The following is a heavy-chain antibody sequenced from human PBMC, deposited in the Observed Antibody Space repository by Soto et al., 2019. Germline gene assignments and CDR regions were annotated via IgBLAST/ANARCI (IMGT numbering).Heavy chain of an antibody. Sequence: SETLSLTCTVSGGSVTSDEDYWTWIRQSPGKGLEWIGYISNSGSTGYNPSLKTRLSMSVDRSKNQFTLRLTPVTAADTAVYFCATESGSTYGYFDHWGQGTQVTVSS. J-gene: IGHJ4*02. V-gene: IGHV4-30-4*01. CDR2: ISNSGST. D-gene: IGHD5-18*01. CDR1: GGSVTSDEDY. CDR3: ATESGSTYGYFDH.